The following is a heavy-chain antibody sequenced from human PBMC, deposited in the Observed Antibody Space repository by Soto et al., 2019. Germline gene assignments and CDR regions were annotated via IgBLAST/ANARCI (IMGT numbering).Heavy chain of an antibody. V-gene: IGHV2-5*01. D-gene: IGHD3-3*01. CDR1: GFSLSTSGVG. CDR2: SYWHDDK. Sequence: QITLKESGPTLVKPTQTLTLTCTFSGFSLSTSGVGVGWIRQPPGKALEWLALSYWHDDKRYSPSLKSRLTSTKDTSKNQVVLTMTNMDPVDKATYYCAHRPYDFWSGYYSPADNWFHPWGQGTLVTVS. CDR3: AHRPYDFWSGYYSPADNWFHP. J-gene: IGHJ5*02.